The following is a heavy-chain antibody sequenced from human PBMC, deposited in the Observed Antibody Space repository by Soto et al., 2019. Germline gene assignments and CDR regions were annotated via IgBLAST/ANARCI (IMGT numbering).Heavy chain of an antibody. CDR3: AKSTPPPGSHYYYYYGLDL. J-gene: IGHJ6*02. D-gene: IGHD1-1*01. CDR2: FYNSGST. Sequence: PSETLSLTCSVSSGSINVTNYYWGWIRQPPGKGLEWIGAFYNSGSTYYNPSLKSRVTISVDTSKNQFSLKLTSVTAADTGVYYCAKSTPPPGSHYYYYYGLDLWGQGTTVTVSS. CDR1: SGSINVTNYY. V-gene: IGHV4-39*01.